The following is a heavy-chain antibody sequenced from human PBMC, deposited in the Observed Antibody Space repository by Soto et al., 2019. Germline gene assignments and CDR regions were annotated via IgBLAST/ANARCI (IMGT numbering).Heavy chain of an antibody. J-gene: IGHJ6*02. CDR2: ISSSGTTI. V-gene: IGHV3-48*03. CDR3: ARGGMVVTDGMDV. D-gene: IGHD2-21*02. CDR1: GFTFSKYE. Sequence: GGSLRLSFAASGFTFSKYEMNWFRQAPGKGLEWVSYISSSGTTIYYADSVKGRFTISRDNSKNTLYLQMNSLRAEDTAVYYCARGGMVVTDGMDVWGQGTTVTVSS.